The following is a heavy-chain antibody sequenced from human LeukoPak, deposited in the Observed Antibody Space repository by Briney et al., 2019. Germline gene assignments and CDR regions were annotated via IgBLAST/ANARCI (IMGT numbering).Heavy chain of an antibody. CDR2: IKQDGSEK. V-gene: IGHV3-7*01. Sequence: GGSLRLSCAASGFTFSNYWMSWVRQAPGKGLEWVTNIKQDGSEKYYVDSVKGRFTISRDNAKNSLYLQMNSLRAEDTAVYYCARALLGDDSSVDYAFDIWGQGTMVTVSS. CDR1: GFTFSNYW. D-gene: IGHD3-22*01. J-gene: IGHJ3*02. CDR3: ARALLGDDSSVDYAFDI.